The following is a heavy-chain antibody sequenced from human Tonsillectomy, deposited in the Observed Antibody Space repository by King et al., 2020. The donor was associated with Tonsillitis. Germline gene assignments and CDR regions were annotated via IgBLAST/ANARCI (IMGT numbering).Heavy chain of an antibody. V-gene: IGHV3-7*03. Sequence: EVQLVESGGGLVQPGGSLRLSCAASGFTFSSYWMSWVRQAPGKGLEWLANIKQDGSEKYYVDSVKGRFTISRDNAKNSLYLQMNSLRAEDTAVYYCARVPRWSIVVVPAAKDYWGQGTLVTVSS. CDR2: IKQDGSEK. D-gene: IGHD2-2*01. CDR1: GFTFSSYW. J-gene: IGHJ4*02. CDR3: ARVPRWSIVVVPAAKDY.